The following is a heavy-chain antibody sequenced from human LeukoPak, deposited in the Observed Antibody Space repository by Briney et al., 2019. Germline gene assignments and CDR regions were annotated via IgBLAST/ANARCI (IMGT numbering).Heavy chain of an antibody. Sequence: GGFLRLSCAASGFNFSIYWMSWVRQAPGRGLEWVANIKEDGSEKYYVDSVKGRFTISRDNAKNSLFLQMNSLRVEDTAVYYCARDYYYYDSGSYYSNIANWGQGTLVTVSS. CDR2: IKEDGSEK. D-gene: IGHD3-10*01. J-gene: IGHJ4*02. V-gene: IGHV3-7*01. CDR3: ARDYYYYDSGSYYSNIAN. CDR1: GFNFSIYW.